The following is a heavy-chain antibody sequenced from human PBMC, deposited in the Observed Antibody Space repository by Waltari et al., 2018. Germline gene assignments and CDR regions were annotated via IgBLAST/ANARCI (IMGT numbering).Heavy chain of an antibody. CDR3: ARGIGELLFDY. D-gene: IGHD1-26*01. Sequence: VTISVDTSKNQFSLKLSSVTAADTAVYYCARGIGELLFDYWGQGTLVTVSS. V-gene: IGHV4-30-2*05. J-gene: IGHJ4*02.